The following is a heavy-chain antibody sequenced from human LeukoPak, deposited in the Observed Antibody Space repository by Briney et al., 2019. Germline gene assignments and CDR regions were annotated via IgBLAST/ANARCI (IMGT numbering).Heavy chain of an antibody. CDR2: ISAYNVNT. J-gene: IGHJ2*01. CDR1: GYTFTNYG. CDR3: ARGGYCRGGGCSLSWIADWYFDL. Sequence: GASVKVSCKASGYTFTNYGISWVRQAPGQRLEWMGWISAYNVNTNYAQKLQGRVTLTTDTSTTTAYMELRSLRSDDTAVYYCARGGYCRGGGCSLSWIADWYFDLWGRGALVTVSS. D-gene: IGHD2-15*01. V-gene: IGHV1-18*01.